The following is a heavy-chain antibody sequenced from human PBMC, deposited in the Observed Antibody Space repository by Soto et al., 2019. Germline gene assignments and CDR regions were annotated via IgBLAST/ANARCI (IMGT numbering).Heavy chain of an antibody. D-gene: IGHD6-19*01. CDR3: ARAGQWLVRRYFDY. V-gene: IGHV3-48*03. Sequence: EVQLVESGGGLVQPGGSLRLSCAASGFTFSSYEMNWVRQAPGKGLEWVSYISSSGSTIYYADSVKGRFTISRDNAKNSLYLQMNSLRAEDTAVYYCARAGQWLVRRYFDYWGQGTLVTVSS. J-gene: IGHJ4*02. CDR2: ISSSGSTI. CDR1: GFTFSSYE.